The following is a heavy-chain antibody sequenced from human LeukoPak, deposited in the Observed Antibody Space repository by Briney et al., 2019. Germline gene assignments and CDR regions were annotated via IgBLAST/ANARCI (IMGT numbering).Heavy chain of an antibody. J-gene: IGHJ5*02. CDR1: GGSISSESYY. CDR2: IYHSGFT. CDR3: ARVDPGSMLEFDP. D-gene: IGHD1-14*01. Sequence: PSETLSLTCTVSGGSISSESYYWGWIRQPPGKGLEWIGSIYHSGFTYYNPPLKSRVTISIDTSKNQFSLKLTSVTAADTAVYYCARVDPGSMLEFDPWGQGTLVTVSS. V-gene: IGHV4-39*07.